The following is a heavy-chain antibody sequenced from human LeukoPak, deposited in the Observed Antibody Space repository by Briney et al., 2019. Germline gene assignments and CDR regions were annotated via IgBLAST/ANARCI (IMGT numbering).Heavy chain of an antibody. CDR3: AKDTRSRALDY. D-gene: IGHD1-26*01. CDR1: GFTFDDYA. CDR2: ISWNSGSI. V-gene: IGHV3-9*01. J-gene: IGHJ4*02. Sequence: GGSLRLSCAASGFTFDDYAMHWVRQAPGKGLEWVSGISWNSGSIGCADSVKGRFTISRDNAKNSLYLQMNSLRAEDTALYYCAKDTRSRALDYWGQGTLVTVSS.